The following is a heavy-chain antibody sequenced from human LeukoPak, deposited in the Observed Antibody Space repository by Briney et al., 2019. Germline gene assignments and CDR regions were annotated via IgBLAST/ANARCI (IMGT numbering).Heavy chain of an antibody. CDR2: ISAYNGNT. D-gene: IGHD4-17*01. CDR1: GYTFTSYG. Sequence: ASVKVSCKASGYTFTSYGISWVRQAPGQGLEWMGWISAYNGNTNYAQKLRGRVTMTTDTSTSTAYMELRSLRSDDTAVYYCARDILTTPHYYYYGMDVWGQGTRSPSP. J-gene: IGHJ6*02. CDR3: ARDILTTPHYYYYGMDV. V-gene: IGHV1-18*01.